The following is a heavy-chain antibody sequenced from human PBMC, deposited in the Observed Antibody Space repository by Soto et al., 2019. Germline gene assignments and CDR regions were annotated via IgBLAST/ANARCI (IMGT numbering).Heavy chain of an antibody. V-gene: IGHV3-48*01. J-gene: IGHJ4*02. CDR1: GFTFGSYS. Sequence: EVQLVESGGGLVQPGGSLRLSCAASGFTFGSYSMNWVRQAPGKGLEWVSYISSSSSTIYYAASVEGRFTISRDNAKNSLDLQMNSLRAEDTAVYYCAKDGGYSYGPYDYWGQGTLVTVSS. CDR2: ISSSSSTI. D-gene: IGHD5-18*01. CDR3: AKDGGYSYGPYDY.